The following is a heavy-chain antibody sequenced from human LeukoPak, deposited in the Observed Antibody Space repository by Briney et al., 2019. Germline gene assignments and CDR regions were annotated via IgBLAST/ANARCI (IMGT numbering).Heavy chain of an antibody. D-gene: IGHD3-22*01. Sequence: GGSLRLSCAASGFTFSSYAMSWVRQAPGKGLEWVSAISGSGGSTYYADSVKGRFTISRDNAKNSLYLQMNSLRAEDTAVYYCARVSHSSGYIAYFDYWGQVTLVTVSS. J-gene: IGHJ4*02. CDR3: ARVSHSSGYIAYFDY. CDR2: ISGSGGST. V-gene: IGHV3-23*01. CDR1: GFTFSSYA.